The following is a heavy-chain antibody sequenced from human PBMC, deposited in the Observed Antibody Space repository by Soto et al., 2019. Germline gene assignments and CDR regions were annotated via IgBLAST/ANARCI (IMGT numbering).Heavy chain of an antibody. CDR3: AHTVRGEKLGMWSYYYYGMDV. D-gene: IGHD7-27*01. V-gene: IGHV2-5*01. J-gene: IGHJ6*02. CDR1: GFSLSTSGVG. CDR2: IYWNDDK. Sequence: SGPTLVKPTQTLTLTCTFSGFSLSTSGVGVGWIRQPPGKALEWLALIYWNDDKRYSPSLKSRLTITKDTSKNQVVLTMTNLDPVDTATYYCAHTVRGEKLGMWSYYYYGMDVWGQGTTVTVSS.